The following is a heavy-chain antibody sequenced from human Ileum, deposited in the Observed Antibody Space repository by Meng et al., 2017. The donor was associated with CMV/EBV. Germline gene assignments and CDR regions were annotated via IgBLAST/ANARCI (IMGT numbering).Heavy chain of an antibody. Sequence: ASVKVSCKASGYTFTGYYIHWVRQAPGQGLEWLGWVNPNSGGTNYAQKFQGRVTMTRDTSISTAYMELNRLTSDGTAVYYCARPRVAGTAHFDSWGQGTLVTVSS. J-gene: IGHJ4*02. D-gene: IGHD6-19*01. CDR2: VNPNSGGT. CDR1: GYTFTGYY. V-gene: IGHV1-2*02. CDR3: ARPRVAGTAHFDS.